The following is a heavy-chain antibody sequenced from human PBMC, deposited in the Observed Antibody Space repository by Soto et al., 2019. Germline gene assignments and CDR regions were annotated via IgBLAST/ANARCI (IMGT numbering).Heavy chain of an antibody. Sequence: EVQLVESGGGLVQPGGSLRLSCAASGFTFSSHWMSWVRQAPGKGLERVANIKEDGSEKYYVDSVKGRFTISRDNAKNSRYLQMNSLRAEDTAVYYCAKGYCSGGSCSRAVDIWGQGTMVTVSS. CDR3: AKGYCSGGSCSRAVDI. J-gene: IGHJ3*02. CDR2: IKEDGSEK. V-gene: IGHV3-7*01. D-gene: IGHD2-15*01. CDR1: GFTFSSHW.